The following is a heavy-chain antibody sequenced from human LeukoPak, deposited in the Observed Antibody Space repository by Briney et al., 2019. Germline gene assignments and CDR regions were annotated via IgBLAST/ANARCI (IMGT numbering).Heavy chain of an antibody. J-gene: IGHJ4*02. V-gene: IGHV3-7*01. Sequence: GGSLRLSCAASGFSFSSYWMTWVRQAPGKGLEWVANIKQDGSEKYYVESVKGRFTISRDNARSSLFLQMNSLRAEDTAVYYCARDRIVGASRADYWGQGTLVTVSS. CDR2: IKQDGSEK. CDR3: ARDRIVGASRADY. CDR1: GFSFSSYW. D-gene: IGHD1-26*01.